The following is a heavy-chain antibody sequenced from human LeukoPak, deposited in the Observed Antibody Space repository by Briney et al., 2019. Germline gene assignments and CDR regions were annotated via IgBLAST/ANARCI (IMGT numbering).Heavy chain of an antibody. CDR1: GGSISSSSYY. D-gene: IGHD2-15*01. CDR2: IYYSGST. J-gene: IGHJ4*02. Sequence: PSETLSLTCTVSGGSISSSSYYWGWIRQPPGKGLEWIGSIYYSGSTYYNPSLKSRVTISVDTSKNQFSLKLSSVTAADTAVYYCARGGGGSSPVYWGQGTLVTVSS. CDR3: ARGGGGSSPVY. V-gene: IGHV4-39*07.